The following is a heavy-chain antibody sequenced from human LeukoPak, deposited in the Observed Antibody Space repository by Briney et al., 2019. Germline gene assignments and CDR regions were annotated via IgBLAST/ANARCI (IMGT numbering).Heavy chain of an antibody. CDR1: GYTLTELS. J-gene: IGHJ3*02. D-gene: IGHD3-22*01. Sequence: ASVTVSCKVSGYTLTELSMHWVRPAPGKGLAWMGGFDPEDGETIYAQKFQGRVTMTEDTSTDTAYMELSSLRSEDTAVYCCATAIYYYDSSGYSSAFDIWGQGTMVTVSS. V-gene: IGHV1-24*01. CDR3: ATAIYYYDSSGYSSAFDI. CDR2: FDPEDGET.